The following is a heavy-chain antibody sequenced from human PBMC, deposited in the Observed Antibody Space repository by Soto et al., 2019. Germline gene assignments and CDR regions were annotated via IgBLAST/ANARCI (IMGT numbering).Heavy chain of an antibody. CDR1: GDRVSSNSAG. Sequence: QTLSLTCAITGDRVSSNSAGWSWVRQSPSRGLEWLGRTYYRSKWYYEYAVSVRGRITINPDTSKNQYSLQLNSVTPEDTAVYFCARGEQYSGRIFDYWGQGTLVTVSS. D-gene: IGHD1-26*01. CDR2: TYYRSKWYY. V-gene: IGHV6-1*01. J-gene: IGHJ4*01. CDR3: ARGEQYSGRIFDY.